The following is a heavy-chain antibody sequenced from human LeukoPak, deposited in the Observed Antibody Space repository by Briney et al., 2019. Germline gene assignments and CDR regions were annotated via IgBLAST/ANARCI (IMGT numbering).Heavy chain of an antibody. CDR3: ARALGVPAAAYFDY. J-gene: IGHJ4*02. CDR2: IYTSGST. CDR1: GGSISSYY. D-gene: IGHD2-2*01. Sequence: PSETLSLTCTVSGGSISSYYWSWFRQPAGKGLEWIGRIYTSGSTNYNPSLKSRVTMSVDTSKNQFSLKLSSVTAADTAVYYCARALGVPAAAYFDYWGQGTLVTVSS. V-gene: IGHV4-4*07.